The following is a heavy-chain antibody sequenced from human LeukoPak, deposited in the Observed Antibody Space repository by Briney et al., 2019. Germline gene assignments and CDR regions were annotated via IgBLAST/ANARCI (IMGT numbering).Heavy chain of an antibody. Sequence: GGSLRLSCAASGFTFSSYAMHWVRQAPGKGLEWVAVISYDGSNKYYADSVKGRFTISRDNSKNTLYLQMTTLRPEDTAVYYCARQEGSNGDCLNYWGQGTVVTVSS. V-gene: IGHV3-30-3*01. D-gene: IGHD2-21*02. CDR1: GFTFSSYA. CDR2: ISYDGSNK. CDR3: ARQEGSNGDCLNY. J-gene: IGHJ4*02.